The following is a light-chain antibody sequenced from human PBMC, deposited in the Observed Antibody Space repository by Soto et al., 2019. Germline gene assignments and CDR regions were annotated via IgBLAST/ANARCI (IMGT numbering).Light chain of an antibody. CDR2: DAS. Sequence: TQSPVSLAVTLGQPASISCRSSQSLLHSNGYNYLDWYQQKPGQAPRLLIYDASNRASGIPDRFSGVGSGTDFTLTISRLEPEDFAVYYCQQYGSTPITFGQGTRLEIK. CDR3: QQYGSTPIT. V-gene: IGKV3-20*01. CDR1: QSLLHSNGYNY. J-gene: IGKJ5*01.